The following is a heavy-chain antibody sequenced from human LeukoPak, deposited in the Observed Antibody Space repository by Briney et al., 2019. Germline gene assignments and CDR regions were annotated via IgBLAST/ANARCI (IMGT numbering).Heavy chain of an antibody. CDR1: GGSFSGYY. Sequence: SETLSLTCAVYGGSFSGYYWSWIRQPPGKGLEWIGEINHSGSTNYNLSLKSRVTISVDTSKNQFSLKLSSVTAADTAVYYCATGPYGSGVIFDYWGQGTLVTVSS. CDR2: INHSGST. V-gene: IGHV4-34*01. D-gene: IGHD3-10*01. CDR3: ATGPYGSGVIFDY. J-gene: IGHJ4*02.